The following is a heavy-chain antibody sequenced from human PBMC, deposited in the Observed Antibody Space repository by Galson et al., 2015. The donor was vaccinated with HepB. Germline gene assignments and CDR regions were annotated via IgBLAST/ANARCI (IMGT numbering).Heavy chain of an antibody. CDR2: INAGNGNT. D-gene: IGHD3-10*01. Sequence: SVKVSCKASGYTFTSYAMHWVRQAPGQRLEWMGWINAGNGNTKYSQKFQGRVTITRDTSASTAYMELSSLRSEDTAVYYCARGGLLWFGDHTMNRGPDYWGQGTLVTVSS. V-gene: IGHV1-3*01. CDR3: ARGGLLWFGDHTMNRGPDY. CDR1: GYTFTSYA. J-gene: IGHJ4*02.